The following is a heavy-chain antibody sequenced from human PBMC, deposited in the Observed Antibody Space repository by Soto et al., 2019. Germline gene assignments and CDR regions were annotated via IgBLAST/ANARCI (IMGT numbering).Heavy chain of an antibody. CDR1: GFTVSSNY. J-gene: IGHJ2*01. V-gene: IGHV3-53*04. Sequence: EVQLVESGGGLVQPGGSLRLSCAASGFTVSSNYMSWVRQAPGKGLEWVSVIYIGGTTYYADSVRGRFTISRDDSKNTLYRHMNSLRADDTAVYYCARDLRLVGFGEHDLWGRGTLVTVSS. CDR3: ARDLRLVGFGEHDL. CDR2: IYIGGTT. D-gene: IGHD3-10*01.